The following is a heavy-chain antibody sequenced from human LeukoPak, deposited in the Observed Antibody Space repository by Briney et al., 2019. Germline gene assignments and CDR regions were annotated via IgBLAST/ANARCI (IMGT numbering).Heavy chain of an antibody. Sequence: PSETLSLTCTVSGGSISSGGYYWSWIRQHPGKGLEWIGYIYYSGSTYYNPSLKSRVTISVDTSKNQFSLKLSSVTAADTAVYYCAGTRAPDSYFGYWGQGTLVTVSS. CDR1: GGSISSGGYY. V-gene: IGHV4-31*03. CDR2: IYYSGST. J-gene: IGHJ4*02. D-gene: IGHD3/OR15-3a*01. CDR3: AGTRAPDSYFGY.